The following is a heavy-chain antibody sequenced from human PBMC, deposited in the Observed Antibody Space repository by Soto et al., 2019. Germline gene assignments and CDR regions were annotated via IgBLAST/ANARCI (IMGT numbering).Heavy chain of an antibody. J-gene: IGHJ4*02. CDR1: GYTFTSYG. CDR3: ARGPPSYYDSSGYYKYFDS. Sequence: QVQLVQSGAEVKKPGASVKVSCKASGYTFTSYGISWVRQAPGQGLEWMGWISTHNGNTNYAQKLQGRVTMTTDTSTSTAYMELRSLRSDDTAVYYCARGPPSYYDSSGYYKYFDSWGQGTLVTVSS. D-gene: IGHD3-22*01. CDR2: ISTHNGNT. V-gene: IGHV1-18*01.